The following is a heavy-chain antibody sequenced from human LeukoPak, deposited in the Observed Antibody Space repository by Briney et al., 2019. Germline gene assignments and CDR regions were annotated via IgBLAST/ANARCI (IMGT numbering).Heavy chain of an antibody. D-gene: IGHD2-2*01. CDR2: ISSSSSYI. Sequence: GGSLRLSCAASGFTFSSYSMNWVRQAPGKGLEWVSSISSSSSYIYYADSVKGRFTISRDNSKNTLYPQMNSLRAEDTAVYYCAKAIVVPAAIVYYYYYMDVWGKGTTVTVSS. CDR1: GFTFSSYS. CDR3: AKAIVVPAAIVYYYYYMDV. J-gene: IGHJ6*03. V-gene: IGHV3-21*01.